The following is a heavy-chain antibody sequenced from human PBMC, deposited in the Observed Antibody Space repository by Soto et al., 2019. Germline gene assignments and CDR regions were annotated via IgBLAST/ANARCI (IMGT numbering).Heavy chain of an antibody. D-gene: IGHD5-18*01. CDR1: RFTFSNFA. V-gene: IGHV3-23*01. Sequence: PGGSLRLSCAASRFTFSNFAMSWVRQAPGKGLEWVSTITGTSANTYYTDSVKGRFAISRDNSQNTLYLQMNSLTTEDTAVYYCAKVTHEYSYGGRGMDVWGQGTTVTVSS. CDR2: ITGTSANT. J-gene: IGHJ6*02. CDR3: AKVTHEYSYGGRGMDV.